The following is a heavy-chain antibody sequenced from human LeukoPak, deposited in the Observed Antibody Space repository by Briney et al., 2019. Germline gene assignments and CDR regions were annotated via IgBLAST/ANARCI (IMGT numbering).Heavy chain of an antibody. CDR1: GYTFTDFY. D-gene: IGHD1-26*01. V-gene: IGHV1-2*02. CDR2: INPKLGGS. Sequence: ASVKVSCKTSGYTFTDFYIHWVRQAPGQGLEWLGWINPKLGGSHYAERFEGRVTLTRDTSITTAYMELSDLTHDDTAIYYCARGVRGSYLSAFWGQGTLVTVSS. CDR3: ARGVRGSYLSAF. J-gene: IGHJ1*01.